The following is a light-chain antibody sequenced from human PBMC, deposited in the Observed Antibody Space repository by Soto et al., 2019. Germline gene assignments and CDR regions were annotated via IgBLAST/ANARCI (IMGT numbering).Light chain of an antibody. Sequence: QSALTQPASVSASPGQSITISCTGTSSDIGGYNYVSWYQQHPGKAPKLMIYEVTNRPSGISNRFSGSKSGNTASLTISGLQVDDEADYYCSSYTTTNTYVFGTGTKLTVL. J-gene: IGLJ1*01. V-gene: IGLV2-14*01. CDR1: SSDIGGYNY. CDR2: EVT. CDR3: SSYTTTNTYV.